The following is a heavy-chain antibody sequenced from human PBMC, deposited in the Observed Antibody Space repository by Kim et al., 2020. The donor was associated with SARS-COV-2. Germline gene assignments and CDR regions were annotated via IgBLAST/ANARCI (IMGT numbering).Heavy chain of an antibody. J-gene: IGHJ4*02. CDR2: IWYDGSNK. D-gene: IGHD3-22*01. Sequence: GGSLRLSCAASGFTFSSYAMYWVRQAPGTGLEWVAVIWYDGSNKYYADSVKGRFTISRDNSKNTLYLQMNSLRAEDTAVHYCARGWSDSSGYFDPSFDYWGQGTLVTVSS. CDR1: GFTFSSYA. CDR3: ARGWSDSSGYFDPSFDY. V-gene: IGHV3-33*01.